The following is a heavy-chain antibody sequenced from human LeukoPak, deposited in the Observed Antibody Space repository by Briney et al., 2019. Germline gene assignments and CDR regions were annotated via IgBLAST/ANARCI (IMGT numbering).Heavy chain of an antibody. V-gene: IGHV1-69*04. D-gene: IGHD3-10*01. CDR1: GGTFSSYA. CDR2: IIPILGIA. J-gene: IGHJ4*02. CDR3: ARGSGGSGSYYLFDY. Sequence: GASVKVSCKASGGTFSSYAISWVRQAPGQGLEWMGRIIPILGIANYAQKFQGRVTITADESTSTAYMELSSLRFEDTAVYYCARGSGGSGSYYLFDYWGQGTLVTVSS.